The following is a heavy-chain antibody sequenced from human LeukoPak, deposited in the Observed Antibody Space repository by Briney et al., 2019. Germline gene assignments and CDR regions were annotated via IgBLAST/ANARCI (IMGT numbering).Heavy chain of an antibody. Sequence: GGSLRLSCAASGFTFSSYEMNWVRQAPGKGLEWVSYISSSGSTIYYADSVKGRFTISRDNAKNSLYLQMNSLRAEDTAVYYCARDLGYDSSGYPGGYFDYWGQGTLVTVSS. CDR3: ARDLGYDSSGYPGGYFDY. V-gene: IGHV3-48*03. J-gene: IGHJ4*02. CDR1: GFTFSSYE. D-gene: IGHD3-22*01. CDR2: ISSSGSTI.